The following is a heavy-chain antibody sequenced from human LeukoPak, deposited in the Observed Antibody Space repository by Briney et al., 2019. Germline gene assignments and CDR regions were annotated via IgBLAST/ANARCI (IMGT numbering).Heavy chain of an antibody. CDR3: ARGPRNDP. CDR2: VHPDTGYA. V-gene: IGHV1-8*01. D-gene: IGHD1-14*01. J-gene: IGHJ5*02. CDR1: GYPFTTYE. Sequence: ASLKVSCKTSGYPFTTYEINWVRHAAGQGLEWMGWVHPDTGYADYAQKFQGRVTMTSDTSISTAYMELSSLRSDDTAVYFCARGPRNDPWGQGTLVTVSS.